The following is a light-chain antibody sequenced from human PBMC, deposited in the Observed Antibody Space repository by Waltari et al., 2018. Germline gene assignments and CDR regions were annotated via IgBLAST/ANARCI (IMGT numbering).Light chain of an antibody. V-gene: IGLV5-37*01. CDR3: MFWPNNVWV. CDR1: SDINVADFI. J-gene: IGLJ3*02. CDR2: YKSDSEK. Sequence: QPVLTQPPSSSASPGDSARLTRTLPSDINVADFIIYWYQQKPGSPPRFPPYYKSDSEKAQGSGVPSRFSGSKDASANAGILLISGLQSEDEADYYCMFWPNNVWVFGGGTKLTVL.